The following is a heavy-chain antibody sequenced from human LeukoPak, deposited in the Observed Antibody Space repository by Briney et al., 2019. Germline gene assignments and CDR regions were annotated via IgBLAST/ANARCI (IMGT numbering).Heavy chain of an antibody. D-gene: IGHD2-2*01. CDR1: GGSISSYY. V-gene: IGHV4-59*01. Sequence: PSETLSLTCTVSGGSISSYYWSWIRQPPGKGLEWIGYIYYSGSTNYNPSLKSRVTISVDTSKNQFSLKLSSVTAADTAVYYCARGVVVPAAIGFDPWGQGTLVTVSS. CDR2: IYYSGST. CDR3: ARGVVVPAAIGFDP. J-gene: IGHJ5*02.